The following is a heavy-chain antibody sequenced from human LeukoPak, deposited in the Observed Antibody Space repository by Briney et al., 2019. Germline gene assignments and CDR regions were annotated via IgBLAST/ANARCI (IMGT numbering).Heavy chain of an antibody. CDR1: GGSISSSNW. J-gene: IGHJ4*02. V-gene: IGHV4-4*02. CDR3: ARGRRGRQHHDY. CDR2: IYHSGST. D-gene: IGHD3-16*01. Sequence: PSGTLSLTCAVSGGSISSSNWWSWVRQPPGKGLEWIGEIYHSGSTNYNPSLKSRVTISVDTSKNQFSLKLSSVTAADTAVYYCARGRRGRQHHDYWGQGTLVTVSS.